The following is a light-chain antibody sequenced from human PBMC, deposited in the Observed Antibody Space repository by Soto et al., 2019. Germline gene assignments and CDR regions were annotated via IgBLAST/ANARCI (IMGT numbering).Light chain of an antibody. CDR2: AAS. Sequence: IQLTHSPSSLSASVGDRVTITCRASQGINSYLAWYQQKPGKAPKLLIYAASTLQSGVPSRFSGSGSGTECTLTLSRLQPEDCATYYCQQLNSYPLTFGPGTKVDIK. CDR1: QGINSY. CDR3: QQLNSYPLT. V-gene: IGKV1-9*01. J-gene: IGKJ3*01.